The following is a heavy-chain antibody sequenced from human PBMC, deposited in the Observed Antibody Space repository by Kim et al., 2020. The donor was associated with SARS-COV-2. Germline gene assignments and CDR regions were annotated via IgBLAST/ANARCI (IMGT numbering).Heavy chain of an antibody. J-gene: IGHJ4*02. D-gene: IGHD6-13*01. CDR3: ARRAGQLGTPFDY. V-gene: IGHV4-4*08. Sequence: STPPLTRRATISVDTSKNQFSLELTSVTAADTAMYYCARRAGQLGTPFDYWGQGTLVTVSS.